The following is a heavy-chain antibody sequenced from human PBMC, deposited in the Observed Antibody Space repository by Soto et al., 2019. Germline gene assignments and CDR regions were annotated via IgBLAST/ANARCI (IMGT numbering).Heavy chain of an antibody. J-gene: IGHJ6*02. Sequence: PGGSLRLSCAASGFTFSSYGMHWVRQAPGKGLEWVAVISYDGSNKYYADSVKGRFTISRDNSKNTLYLQMNSLRAEDTAVYYCAKSAIEADGHYYYYGMDVWGQGTTVTVSS. CDR3: AKSAIEADGHYYYYGMDV. CDR2: ISYDGSNK. D-gene: IGHD6-25*01. CDR1: GFTFSSYG. V-gene: IGHV3-30*18.